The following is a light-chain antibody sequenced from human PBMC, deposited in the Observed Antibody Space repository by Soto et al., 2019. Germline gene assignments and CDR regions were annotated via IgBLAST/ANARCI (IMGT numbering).Light chain of an antibody. CDR1: QGISSW. CDR2: AAS. CDR3: HLANSSPSP. V-gene: IGKV1D-12*01. Sequence: DLQMTQSPSSVSASVGDRVTITCRASQGISSWLAWYQQKPGKAPKLLIYAASSLQNEVPSRFSSSRSGTHFALAASSQQPEDFAAHYDHLANSSPSPFGQATRLEGK. J-gene: IGKJ5*01.